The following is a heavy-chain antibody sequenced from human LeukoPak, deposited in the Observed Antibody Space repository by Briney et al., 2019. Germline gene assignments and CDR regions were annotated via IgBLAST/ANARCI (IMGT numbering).Heavy chain of an antibody. CDR3: ARDQPYYYGSGSSSHSDY. CDR1: GYTFSGYY. J-gene: IGHJ4*02. Sequence: SSVKVSCKASGYTFSGYYMHWVRQAPGQGLEWMGWINPNSGGINYAHKFQGRVTMTRDTSISTAYMELSRLRSDDTAVYYCARDQPYYYGSGSSSHSDYWGQGTLVTVSS. CDR2: INPNSGGI. V-gene: IGHV1-2*02. D-gene: IGHD3-10*01.